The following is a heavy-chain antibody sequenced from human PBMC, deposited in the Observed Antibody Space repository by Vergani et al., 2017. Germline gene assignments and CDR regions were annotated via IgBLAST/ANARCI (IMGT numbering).Heavy chain of an antibody. V-gene: IGHV3-21*01. J-gene: IGHJ4*02. D-gene: IGHD6-19*01. CDR2: ISSSSSTI. CDR1: GFTFSSYS. Sequence: EVQLVESGGGLVKPGGSLRLSCAASGFTFSSYSMNWVRQAPGKGLEWVSSISSSSSTIYYADSVKGRFTISRDNAKNSLYLQMNSLRAEDTAVYYCATYSSGWKFDYWGQGTLVTVSS. CDR3: ATYSSGWKFDY.